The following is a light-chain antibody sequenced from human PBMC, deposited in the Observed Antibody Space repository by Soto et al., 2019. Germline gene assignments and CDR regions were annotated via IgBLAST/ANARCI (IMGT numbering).Light chain of an antibody. Sequence: DIQMTQSPSTLSASVGDRVTITCRASQSISSWLAWYQQKPGKAPKLLIYDASSLESGVPSRFSGSGSGTEFTLTISSLQPDDFATYYCLQYNSYSWTCGQGTK. J-gene: IGKJ1*01. CDR2: DAS. CDR3: LQYNSYSWT. V-gene: IGKV1-5*01. CDR1: QSISSW.